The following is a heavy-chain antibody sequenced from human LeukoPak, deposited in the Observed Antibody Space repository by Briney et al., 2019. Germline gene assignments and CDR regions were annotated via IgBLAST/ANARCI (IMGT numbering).Heavy chain of an antibody. CDR1: GFTFRNYG. Sequence: GGSLRLSCAASGFTFRNYGMHWVRQAPGKGLDWVAVISYDGSNKYYADSVKGRYTISRDNSKNTLYLQMNSLRAEDTAVYYCAKVRYFGPSAFDIWGQGTMVTVSS. CDR3: AKVRYFGPSAFDI. J-gene: IGHJ3*02. CDR2: ISYDGSNK. V-gene: IGHV3-30*18. D-gene: IGHD3-9*01.